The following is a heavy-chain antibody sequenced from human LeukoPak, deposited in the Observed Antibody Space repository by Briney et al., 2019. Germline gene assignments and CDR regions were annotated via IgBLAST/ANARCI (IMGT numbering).Heavy chain of an antibody. V-gene: IGHV3-9*01. D-gene: IGHD6-13*01. Sequence: GGSLRLSCAASGFTFDDYAMHWVRQAPGKGLEWVSGISWNSGSIGYADSVKGRFTISRGNAKNSLYLQMNSLRAEDTALYYCAKDIAAAGNFDYWGRGTLVTVSS. CDR2: ISWNSGSI. J-gene: IGHJ4*02. CDR1: GFTFDDYA. CDR3: AKDIAAAGNFDY.